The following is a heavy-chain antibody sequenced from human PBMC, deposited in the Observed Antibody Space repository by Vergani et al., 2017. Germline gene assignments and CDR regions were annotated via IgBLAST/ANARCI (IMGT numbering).Heavy chain of an antibody. J-gene: IGHJ4*02. Sequence: QVQLVESGGGVVQPGRSLRLSCAASGFTFSSYAMHWVRQAPGKGLEWVAVISSDGSNKYYADSVKGRFTISRDNSKNTLYLQMNSLRAEDTAVYYCARDGDIVVVPAATGCFDYWGQGTLVTVSS. CDR2: ISSDGSNK. V-gene: IGHV3-30-3*01. D-gene: IGHD2-2*01. CDR3: ARDGDIVVVPAATGCFDY. CDR1: GFTFSSYA.